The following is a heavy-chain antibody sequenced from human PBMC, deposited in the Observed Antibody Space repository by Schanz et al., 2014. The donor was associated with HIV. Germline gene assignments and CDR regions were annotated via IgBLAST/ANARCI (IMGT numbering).Heavy chain of an antibody. J-gene: IGHJ6*02. Sequence: QVQLVESGGGVVQPGRSLRLSCAASGLTLSSYGMHWVRQAPGKGLEWVAFISYDGSDKYHADSVKGRFTISRDNSKNTLYLQMNSLRAEDTAVYYCAKDQGYDFWSGYYNYYGMDVWGQGTTVTVSS. CDR3: AKDQGYDFWSGYYNYYGMDV. D-gene: IGHD3-3*01. CDR2: ISYDGSDK. V-gene: IGHV3-30*18. CDR1: GLTLSSYG.